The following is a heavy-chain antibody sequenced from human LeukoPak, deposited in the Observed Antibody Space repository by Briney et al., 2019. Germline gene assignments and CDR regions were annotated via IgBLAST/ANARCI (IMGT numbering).Heavy chain of an antibody. CDR1: GGTFSSYA. CDR3: ARATVTTPGWYYYYGMDV. Sequence: ASVKVSCKASGGTFSSYAISWVRQAPGQGLEWMGRIIPILGIANYAQKFQGRATITADKSTSTAYMELSSLRSEDTAVYYCARATVTTPGWYYYYGMDVWGQGTLVTVSS. J-gene: IGHJ6*02. V-gene: IGHV1-69*04. D-gene: IGHD4-17*01. CDR2: IIPILGIA.